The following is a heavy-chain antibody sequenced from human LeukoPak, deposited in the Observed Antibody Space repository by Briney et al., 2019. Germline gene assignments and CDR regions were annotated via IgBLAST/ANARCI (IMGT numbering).Heavy chain of an antibody. CDR2: IHSSGTT. CDR3: TKDLRADDSPLGFDP. J-gene: IGHJ5*02. D-gene: IGHD3-16*01. CDR1: GAFILSGGHY. V-gene: IGHV4-31*03. Sequence: SETLSLTCTVSGAFILSGGHYWSWIRKHPGQGLEWIGYIHSSGTTKYKPSLKSRAFISLDASKNQFSLRLTSVTAADTAVYYCTKDLRADDSPLGFDPWGQGTLVTVSS.